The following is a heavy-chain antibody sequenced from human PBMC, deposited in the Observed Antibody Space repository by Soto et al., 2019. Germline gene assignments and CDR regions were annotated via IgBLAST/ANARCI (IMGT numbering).Heavy chain of an antibody. CDR1: GYTFTSYA. V-gene: IGHV1-3*01. CDR2: INAGNGNT. Sequence: ASVKVSCKASGYTFTSYAMHWVRQAPGQRLEWMGWINAGNGNTKYSQKFQGRVTITRDTSASTAYMELSSLRSEDTAVYYCARDHRTLELRASYYYMDVWGKGTKVTVSS. CDR3: ARDHRTLELRASYYYMDV. J-gene: IGHJ6*03. D-gene: IGHD1-7*01.